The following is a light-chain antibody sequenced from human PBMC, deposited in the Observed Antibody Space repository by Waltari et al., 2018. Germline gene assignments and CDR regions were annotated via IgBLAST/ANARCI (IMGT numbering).Light chain of an antibody. CDR3: QSYDGSNWV. CDR2: EDN. V-gene: IGLV6-57*02. CDR1: SGRIAGHY. Sequence: NFMLTQPHSVSESPGKTVTISCTGSSGRIAGHYGQGYQQRPGSAPTTVIFEDNRRPSGVPDRFSGSIDSSSNSASLAISGLKTEDEADYYCQSYDGSNWVFGGGTKLTVL. J-gene: IGLJ3*02.